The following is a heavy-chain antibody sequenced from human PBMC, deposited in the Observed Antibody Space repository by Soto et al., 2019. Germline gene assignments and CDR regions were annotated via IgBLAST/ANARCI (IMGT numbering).Heavy chain of an antibody. J-gene: IGHJ4*02. CDR3: AREPPYSSSSPFDY. CDR1: GFTFSSYS. V-gene: IGHV3-21*01. CDR2: ISSSSSYI. Sequence: GGSLRLSCAASGFTFSSYSMNWVRQAPGKGLEWVSSISSSSSYIYYADSVKGRFTISRDNAKNSPYLQMNSLRAEDTAVYYCAREPPYSSSSPFDYWGQGTLVTVSS. D-gene: IGHD6-6*01.